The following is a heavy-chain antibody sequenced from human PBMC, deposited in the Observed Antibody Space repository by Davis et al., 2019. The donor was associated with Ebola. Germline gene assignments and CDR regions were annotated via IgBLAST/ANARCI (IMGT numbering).Heavy chain of an antibody. J-gene: IGHJ4*02. Sequence: SQTLSLTCTVSGGSISSYYWSWIRQPPGKGLEWIGYIYYSGSTNYNPSLKSRVTISVDTSKNQFSLKLSSVTAADTAVYYCAKQDLGGKSKQWLAPDIDYWGQGTLVTVSS. V-gene: IGHV4-59*01. D-gene: IGHD6-19*01. CDR2: IYYSGST. CDR1: GGSISSYY. CDR3: AKQDLGGKSKQWLAPDIDY.